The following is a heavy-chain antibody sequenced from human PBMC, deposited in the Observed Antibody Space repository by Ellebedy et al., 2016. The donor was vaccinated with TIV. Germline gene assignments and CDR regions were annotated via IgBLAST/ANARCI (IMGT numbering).Heavy chain of an antibody. Sequence: GESLKISCAASGFSFSSQWMSWVRQAPGKGLEWVAEITPDVSKKYYLDSVKGRFTVSRDNPTNSLYLQLNSLTVEDTAVYYCASSHAGWGQGTLVTVSS. CDR2: ITPDVSKK. J-gene: IGHJ4*02. CDR3: ASSHAG. CDR1: GFSFSSQW. V-gene: IGHV3-7*01.